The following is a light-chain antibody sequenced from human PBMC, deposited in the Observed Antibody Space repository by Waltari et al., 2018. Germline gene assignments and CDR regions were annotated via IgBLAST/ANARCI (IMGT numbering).Light chain of an antibody. CDR1: QNINYF. CDR3: QQSYSLPRT. CDR2: GAY. J-gene: IGKJ4*01. V-gene: IGKV1-39*01. Sequence: DIQMTQSPSSLSASLGDRVTITCRASQNINYFLNWYQQKPGKAPKLLIFGAYSLQSAVPSRCSGSGSGTDFTLTISSLQPEDSATYYCQQSYSLPRTFGGGTKVEIK.